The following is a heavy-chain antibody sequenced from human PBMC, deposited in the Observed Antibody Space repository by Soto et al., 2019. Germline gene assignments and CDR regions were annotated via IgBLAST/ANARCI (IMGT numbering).Heavy chain of an antibody. D-gene: IGHD2-2*01. CDR1: GGTFSSYT. Sequence: SVKVSCKASGGTFSSYTISWVRQAPGQGLEWMGRIIPILGIANYAQKFQGRVTITADKSTSTAYMELSSLRSEDTAVYYCARVDRRPADIWRWFDPWGQARLVTVS. J-gene: IGHJ5*02. CDR2: IIPILGIA. CDR3: ARVDRRPADIWRWFDP. V-gene: IGHV1-69*02.